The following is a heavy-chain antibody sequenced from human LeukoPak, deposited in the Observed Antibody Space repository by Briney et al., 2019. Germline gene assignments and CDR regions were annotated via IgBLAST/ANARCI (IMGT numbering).Heavy chain of an antibody. D-gene: IGHD2-8*01. Sequence: GGSLRLSCAVSGFSVNSNYMSWVRQAPRKGLEWVSVIYREGESDTYYTNSVRGRFTISRDNSKNTIYLQMDSLRVEDTAVYFCAREPEGRLVYAWDWWGQGTLVTVSS. CDR1: GFSVNSNY. J-gene: IGHJ4*02. CDR2: IYREGESDT. V-gene: IGHV3-53*01. CDR3: AREPEGRLVYAWDW.